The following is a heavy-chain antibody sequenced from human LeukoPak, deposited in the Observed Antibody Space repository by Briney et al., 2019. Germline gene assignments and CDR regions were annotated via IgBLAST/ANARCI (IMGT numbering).Heavy chain of an antibody. CDR3: ARGYYYDSRGYYADY. Sequence: GGSLRLSCAASGLTLSRYWMNWVRQAPGRGPGWVANIKQDGSEKYYVDSVKGRFTISRDNAKNSLYLQMNSLRVDDTALYYCARGYYYDSRGYYADYWGQGTLVTVSS. J-gene: IGHJ4*02. CDR1: GLTLSRYW. V-gene: IGHV3-7*04. CDR2: IKQDGSEK. D-gene: IGHD3-22*01.